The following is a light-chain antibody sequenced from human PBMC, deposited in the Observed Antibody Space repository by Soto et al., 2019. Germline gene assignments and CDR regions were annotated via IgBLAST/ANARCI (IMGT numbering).Light chain of an antibody. CDR1: QSISSY. V-gene: IGKV1-39*01. Sequence: IQLTQSPSSLSASVGARVPITCRASQSISSYLNWYQQKPGKAPKLLIYAASSLQSGVPSRFSGSGSGTDFTLTISSLQPEDFATYYCQQSYKGTFGQGTKVDIK. J-gene: IGKJ1*01. CDR2: AAS. CDR3: QQSYKGT.